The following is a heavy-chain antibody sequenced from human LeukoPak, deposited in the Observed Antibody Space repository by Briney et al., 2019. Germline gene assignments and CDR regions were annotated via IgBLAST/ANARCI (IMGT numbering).Heavy chain of an antibody. CDR1: GGSISSGGYY. J-gene: IGHJ4*02. CDR2: IYHSGST. V-gene: IGHV4-30-2*01. CDR3: ARDGYNLGGNFDY. Sequence: EASETLSLTCTVSGGSISSGGYYRSWIRQPPGKGLEWIGYIYHSGSTYYNPSLKSRVTISVDRSKNQFSLKLSSVTAADTAVYYCARDGYNLGGNFDYWGQGTLVTVSS. D-gene: IGHD5-24*01.